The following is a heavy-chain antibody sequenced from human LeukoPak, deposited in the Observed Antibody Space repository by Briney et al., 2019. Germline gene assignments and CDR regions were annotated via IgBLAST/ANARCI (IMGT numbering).Heavy chain of an antibody. V-gene: IGHV4-59*01. Sequence: ETLSLTCTVSGGSISSYYWSWIRQPPGKGLEWIGYIYYSGSTNYNPSLKSRVTISVDTSKNQFSLKLSSVTAADTAVYYCAREMATIIDYWGQGTLVTVSS. J-gene: IGHJ4*02. CDR3: AREMATIIDY. D-gene: IGHD5-24*01. CDR2: IYYSGST. CDR1: GGSISSYY.